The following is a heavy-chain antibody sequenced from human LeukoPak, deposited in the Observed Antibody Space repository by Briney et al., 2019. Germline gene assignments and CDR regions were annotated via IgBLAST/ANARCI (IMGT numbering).Heavy chain of an antibody. Sequence: GGSRRLSCAASGFTFSSFDMHWFRQPTGQGLDWVSTIGTASDTYYPGSVEGRFTLSRDNAKNSLYLQMNSLTAGDTAVYYCARGPPRGKYYYMDVWGKGTTVTVSS. J-gene: IGHJ6*03. D-gene: IGHD1-1*01. CDR3: ARGPPRGKYYYMDV. CDR2: IGTASDT. V-gene: IGHV3-13*01. CDR1: GFTFSSFD.